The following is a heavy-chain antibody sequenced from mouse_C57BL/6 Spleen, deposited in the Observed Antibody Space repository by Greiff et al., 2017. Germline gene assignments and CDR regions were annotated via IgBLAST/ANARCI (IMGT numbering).Heavy chain of an antibody. CDR3: AKSSNYFYYYAMDY. V-gene: IGHV5-17*01. CDR2: ISSGSSTI. CDR1: GFTFSDYG. Sequence: EVHLVESGGGLVKPGGSLKLSCAASGFTFSDYGMHWVRQAPEKGLEWVAYISSGSSTIYYADTVKGRFTISRDNAKNTLFLQMTRLRSEDTAMYYCAKSSNYFYYYAMDYWGQGTSVTVSS. J-gene: IGHJ4*01. D-gene: IGHD2-5*01.